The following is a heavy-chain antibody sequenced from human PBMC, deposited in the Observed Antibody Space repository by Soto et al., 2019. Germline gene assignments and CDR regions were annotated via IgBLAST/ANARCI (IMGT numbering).Heavy chain of an antibody. V-gene: IGHV4-59*01. J-gene: IGHJ4*02. D-gene: IGHD1-1*01. CDR2: VYNSGST. Sequence: SETLSLTCTVSGGSISSNYWTWIRQPPGKGLEWIGYVYNSGSTNYNPSPKSRVSISEDTSKSEFSLKVNSMNAADTAVYYCARYRREAVAGYTLDNWGQGILVTVSS. CDR1: GGSISSNY. CDR3: ARYRREAVAGYTLDN.